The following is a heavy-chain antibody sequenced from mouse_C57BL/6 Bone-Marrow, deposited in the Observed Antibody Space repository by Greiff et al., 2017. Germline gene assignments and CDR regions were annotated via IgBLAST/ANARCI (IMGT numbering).Heavy chain of an antibody. CDR2: FHPYNDDT. Sequence: QVQLQQSGAELVKPGASVKMSCKASGYTFTNYHIEWMKQKPGKSLEWIGEFHPYNDDTKYNEKFKGKATLTVETSSSTGYLELSRLTSDDSAVYYCARRNWYFDYWGQGTTLTVSS. V-gene: IGHV1-47*01. D-gene: IGHD4-1*01. J-gene: IGHJ2*01. CDR1: GYTFTNYH. CDR3: ARRNWYFDY.